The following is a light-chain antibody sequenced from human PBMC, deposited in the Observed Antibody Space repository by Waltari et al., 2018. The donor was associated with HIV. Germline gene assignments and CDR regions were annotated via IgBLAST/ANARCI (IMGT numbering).Light chain of an antibody. Sequence: QSVLTQPPSVSAAPGQRVTIYCSGSSSNIGNNYVSWYQHLPGAAPNILIYDNNNRPAGIPDRFSGSKSGTSATLVITGLQTGDEADYYCGTWDSSLSAVFGGGTKLTVL. CDR3: GTWDSSLSAV. V-gene: IGLV1-51*01. CDR1: SSNIGNNY. J-gene: IGLJ3*02. CDR2: DNN.